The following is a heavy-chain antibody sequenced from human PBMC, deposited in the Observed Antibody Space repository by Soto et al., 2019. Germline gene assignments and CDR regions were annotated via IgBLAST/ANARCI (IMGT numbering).Heavy chain of an antibody. CDR2: IKSKTDGGTT. V-gene: IGHV3-15*01. CDR3: TTGVVVVITSYYFDY. D-gene: IGHD3-22*01. Sequence: PGGSLRLSCAASGFTFSNAWMSWVRQAPGKGLEWVGRIKSKTDGGTTDYAAPVKGRFTISRDDSKNTLYLQMNSLKTEDTAVYYCTTGVVVVITSYYFDYWGQGTLVTVSS. CDR1: GFTFSNAW. J-gene: IGHJ4*02.